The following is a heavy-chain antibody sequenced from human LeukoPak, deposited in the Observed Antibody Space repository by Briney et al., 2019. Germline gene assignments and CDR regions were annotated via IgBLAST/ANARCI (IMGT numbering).Heavy chain of an antibody. D-gene: IGHD3-3*01. CDR2: INSDGSST. CDR3: ARDEGYYDFWSGYPSRMDV. V-gene: IGHV3-74*01. CDR1: GFTFSSYW. J-gene: IGHJ6*02. Sequence: GGSLRLSCAASGFTFSSYWMHWVRQAPGKGLVWVSRINSDGSSTSYADSVKGRFTISRDNAKNTLYLRMNSLRAEDTAVYYCARDEGYYDFWSGYPSRMDVWGQGTTVTVSS.